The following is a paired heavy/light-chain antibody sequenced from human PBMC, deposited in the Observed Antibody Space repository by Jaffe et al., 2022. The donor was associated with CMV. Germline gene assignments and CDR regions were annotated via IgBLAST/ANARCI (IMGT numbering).Light chain of an antibody. Sequence: QSALTQPASVSGSPGQSITISCTGTSGDIGDYQYVTWYQQHPGKAPKLMIFDVSKRPSGISNRFSGSKSGNTASLTISGLQAEDEADYYCSSYITSTTLVVFGGGTKLTVL. V-gene: IGLV2-14*03. CDR3: SSYITSTTLVV. J-gene: IGLJ2*01. CDR1: SGDIGDYQY. CDR2: DVS.
Heavy chain of an antibody. Sequence: EVQLLESGGGLVQPGGSLRLSCAVSGFTFSSYAMSWVRQAPGKGLEWVSGISGTGDSTNYADSVKGRFTISRDNSKYTLSLQMNSLRVEDTAVYYCAKGPPVGVIIKNFDYWGQGTLVTVSS. V-gene: IGHV3-23*01. CDR2: ISGTGDST. CDR1: GFTFSSYA. CDR3: AKGPPVGVIIKNFDY. J-gene: IGHJ4*02. D-gene: IGHD3-3*01.